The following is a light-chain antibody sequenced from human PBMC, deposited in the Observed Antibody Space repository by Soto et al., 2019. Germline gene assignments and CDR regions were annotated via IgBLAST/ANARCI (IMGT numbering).Light chain of an antibody. CDR1: SCDVGAYNY. J-gene: IGLJ1*01. CDR2: DVT. V-gene: IGLV2-11*01. CDR3: CSYAGDYSYV. Sequence: QSDLTHPRSVSGCKGQTVTISCTGSSCDVGAYNYVSWYQQHPGKAPKLIIYDVTKRPSGVPDRFSGSKSGNTASLTISGLQAEDEADYYCCSYAGDYSYVFGTGTKVTVL.